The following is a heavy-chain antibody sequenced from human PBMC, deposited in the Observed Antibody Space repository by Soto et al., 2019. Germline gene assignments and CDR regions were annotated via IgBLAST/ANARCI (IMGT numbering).Heavy chain of an antibody. V-gene: IGHV3-21*01. CDR2: ISSSSSYI. D-gene: IGHD3-10*01. J-gene: IGHJ4*02. CDR3: ARELLIDPYGSGSYY. CDR1: GFTFSSYS. Sequence: GGSLRLSCAASGFTFSSYSMNWVRQAPGKGLEWVSSISSSSSYIYYADSVKGRFTISRDNAKNSLYLQMNSLRAEDTAVYYCARELLIDPYGSGSYYWGQGTLVTVSS.